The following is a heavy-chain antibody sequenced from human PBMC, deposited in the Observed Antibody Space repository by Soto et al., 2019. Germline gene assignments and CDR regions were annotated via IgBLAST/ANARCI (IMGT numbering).Heavy chain of an antibody. CDR3: ARYGGRAVAAAFKFSSEPAGFPVVCGFDY. Sequence: SETLSLTCTVSGGSISSGGYYWSWIRQHPGKGLEWIGYIYYSGSTYYNPSLKSRVTISVDTSKNQFSLKLSSVTAADTAVYYCARYGGRAVAAAFKFSSEPAGFPVVCGFDYWGQGTLVT. D-gene: IGHD6-13*01. CDR1: GGSISSGGYY. CDR2: IYYSGST. V-gene: IGHV4-31*03. J-gene: IGHJ4*02.